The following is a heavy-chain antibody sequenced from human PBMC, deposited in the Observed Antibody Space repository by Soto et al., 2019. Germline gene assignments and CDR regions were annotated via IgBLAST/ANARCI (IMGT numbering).Heavy chain of an antibody. J-gene: IGHJ6*02. V-gene: IGHV1-46*01. CDR1: GYTFTSYY. D-gene: IGHD6-19*01. CDR3: AGISSGWPTHYYYGMDV. CDR2: INPSGGST. Sequence: ASVKVSCKASGYTFTSYYMHWVRQAPGQGLEWMGIINPSGGSTSYAQKFQGRVTMTRDTSTSTVYMELSSLRSEDTAVYYCAGISSGWPTHYYYGMDVWGQGTTVTVSS.